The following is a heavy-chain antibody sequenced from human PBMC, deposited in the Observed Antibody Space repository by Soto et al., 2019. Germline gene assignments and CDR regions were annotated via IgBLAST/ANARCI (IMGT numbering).Heavy chain of an antibody. V-gene: IGHV4-59*01. CDR3: ARDLSGWKYNWFDP. D-gene: IGHD6-19*01. J-gene: IGHJ5*02. CDR1: GGSISSYY. CDR2: IYYSGST. Sequence: LSLTCTVSGGSISSYYWSWIRQPPGKGLEWIGYIYYSGSTNYNPSLKSRVTISVDTSKNQFSLKLSSVTAAGTAVYYCARDLSGWKYNWFDPWGQGTLVTVSS.